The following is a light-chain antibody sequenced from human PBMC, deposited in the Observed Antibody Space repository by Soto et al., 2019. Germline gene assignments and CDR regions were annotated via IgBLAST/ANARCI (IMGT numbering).Light chain of an antibody. V-gene: IGLV1-51*01. CDR2: DND. CDR1: SSNIGNYY. Sequence: QSVLTQPPSVSAAPGQKVTISCSGSSSNIGNYYAFWYQQLPGTAPKLLIYDNDKRPSGIPDRFSGSKSGSSATLDITGLQTGDEADYYCGTWDSSLGVWVFGGGTKVTVL. CDR3: GTWDSSLGVWV. J-gene: IGLJ3*02.